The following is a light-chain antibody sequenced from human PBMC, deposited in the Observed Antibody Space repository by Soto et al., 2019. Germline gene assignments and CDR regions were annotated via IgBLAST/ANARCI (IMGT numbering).Light chain of an antibody. CDR3: QQYKNWPRGT. CDR2: GAS. Sequence: EIVMTQSPATLSVSPGERATLSCRASQSVSSNLAWYQQKPCQAHRLLIYGASTRATGIPARFSGSGSGTEFTLTISSLQSEDFAVYYCQQYKNWPRGTFGQGTKVDIK. V-gene: IGKV3-15*01. J-gene: IGKJ1*01. CDR1: QSVSSN.